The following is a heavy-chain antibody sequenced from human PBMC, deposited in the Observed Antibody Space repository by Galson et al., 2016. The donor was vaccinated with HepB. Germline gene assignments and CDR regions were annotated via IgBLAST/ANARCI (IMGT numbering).Heavy chain of an antibody. D-gene: IGHD2-15*01. Sequence: SVKVSCKASGYAFTAYGISWVRQAPGQGLEWMGWISVYNGKTKYAEKFQGRFTMTKDTPSNTAYMELRSLRSDDTAVYFCATEDVFCSGGACFPMVDYYGMDVWGQGTTVIVSS. CDR1: GYAFTAYG. CDR3: ATEDVFCSGGACFPMVDYYGMDV. V-gene: IGHV1-18*01. J-gene: IGHJ6*02. CDR2: ISVYNGKT.